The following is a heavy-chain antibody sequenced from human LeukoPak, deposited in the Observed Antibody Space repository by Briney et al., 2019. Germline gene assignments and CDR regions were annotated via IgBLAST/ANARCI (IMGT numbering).Heavy chain of an antibody. CDR2: IYYSGST. Sequence: SETLSLTCTVSGGSISSYYWSWIRQPPGKGLEWIGYIYYSGSTNYNPSLKSRVTISADTSKNQFSLKLSSVTAADTAVYYCARGPNYGGYNYYYYYMDVWGKGTTVTVSS. V-gene: IGHV4-59*01. J-gene: IGHJ6*03. D-gene: IGHD5-12*01. CDR3: ARGPNYGGYNYYYYYMDV. CDR1: GGSISSYY.